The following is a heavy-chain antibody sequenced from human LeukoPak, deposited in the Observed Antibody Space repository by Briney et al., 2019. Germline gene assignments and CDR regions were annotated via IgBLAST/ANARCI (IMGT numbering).Heavy chain of an antibody. V-gene: IGHV4-39*07. J-gene: IGHJ4*02. CDR2: IYYSGST. Sequence: SETLSLTCTVSGGSISGSSYYWGWIRQPPGKGLEWIGSIYYSGSTYYNPSLKSRVTISVDTSKNQFSLKLSSVTAADTAVYYCARIEAQVVVMRHWGQGTLVTVSS. D-gene: IGHD3-22*01. CDR3: ARIEAQVVVMRH. CDR1: GGSISGSSYY.